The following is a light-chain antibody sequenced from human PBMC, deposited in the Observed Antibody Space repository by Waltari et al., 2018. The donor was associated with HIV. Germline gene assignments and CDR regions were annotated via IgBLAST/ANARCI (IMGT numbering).Light chain of an antibody. V-gene: IGLV2-8*01. CDR3: NSYVGSNNYI. J-gene: IGLJ1*01. CDR1: SSDVGGYNY. CDR2: EVS. Sequence: QSALTQPPSASGSPGQSVTISCTGTSSDVGGYNYFSWYQHHPGKAPKLMIYEVSKRPSGVPDRFSGSKSGNTASLTVSGLQAEDEADYYCNSYVGSNNYIFGTGTKVTVL.